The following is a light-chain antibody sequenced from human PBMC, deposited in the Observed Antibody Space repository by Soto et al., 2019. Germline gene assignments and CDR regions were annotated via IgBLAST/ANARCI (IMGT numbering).Light chain of an antibody. V-gene: IGKV1-5*03. CDR1: RSIINW. CDR3: QPYSAHWT. J-gene: IGKJ1*01. Sequence: DIQLTQSPSTLSASVGDRVTITCRASRSIINWLAWYQQKSGKGPKLLIYKASNLQTGVPSRFSGSGYGTEFTLTLSSLQPDDVATYYFQPYSAHWTFGQGNKVEI. CDR2: KAS.